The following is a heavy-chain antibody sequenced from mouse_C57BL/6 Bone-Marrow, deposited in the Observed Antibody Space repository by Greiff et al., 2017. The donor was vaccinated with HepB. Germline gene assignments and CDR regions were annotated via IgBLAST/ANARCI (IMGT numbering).Heavy chain of an antibody. D-gene: IGHD2-14*01. CDR1: GYTFTSYW. Sequence: EVQLQQSGTVLARPGASVKMSCKTSGYTFTSYWMHWVKQRPGQGLEWIGAIYPGNSDTSYNQKFKGKAKLTAVTSASTAYMELSSLTNEDSAVYYSTRSRGVRRHYAMDDWGQGTSVTVSS. V-gene: IGHV1-5*01. CDR3: TRSRGVRRHYAMDD. CDR2: IYPGNSDT. J-gene: IGHJ4*01.